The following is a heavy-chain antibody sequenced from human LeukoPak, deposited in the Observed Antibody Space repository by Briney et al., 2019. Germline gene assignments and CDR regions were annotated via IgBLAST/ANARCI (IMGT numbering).Heavy chain of an antibody. CDR2: INPSGGST. J-gene: IGHJ5*02. Sequence: GAAVKVSCMASGYTFTNFYMHWVRQPPGQGLEWMGVINPSGGSTSYAQKFQGRVTMTRDTSTSTVYMELSSLRSEDTAVYYCARDDNGDNWFDPWGQGTLDPVSS. CDR1: GYTFTNFY. D-gene: IGHD4-17*01. V-gene: IGHV1-46*01. CDR3: ARDDNGDNWFDP.